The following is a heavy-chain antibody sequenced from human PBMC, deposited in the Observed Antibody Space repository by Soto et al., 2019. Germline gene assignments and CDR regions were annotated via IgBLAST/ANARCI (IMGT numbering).Heavy chain of an antibody. D-gene: IGHD3-3*01. Sequence: GGSLILSCAASGFTFSSYAMSWVRQAPGKGLEWVSAISGSGGSTYYADSVKGRFTISRDNSKNTLYLQMNSLRAEDTAVYYCAKDHPGGSGYYDHPNLDDWGQGTRVTV. V-gene: IGHV3-23*01. CDR3: AKDHPGGSGYYDHPNLDD. CDR2: ISGSGGST. J-gene: IGHJ4*02. CDR1: GFTFSSYA.